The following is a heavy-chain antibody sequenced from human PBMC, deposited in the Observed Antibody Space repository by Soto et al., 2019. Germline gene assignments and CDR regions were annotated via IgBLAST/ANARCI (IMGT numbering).Heavy chain of an antibody. D-gene: IGHD6-13*01. J-gene: IGHJ4*02. Sequence: PGGSMRLSCAASGFIFSSYAMTWVRQAPGKGLEWVSGISGSGSSIYYADSVKGRFTISRDRSMNTLYLQMNSLRADDTAVYYCSKASLAAAAYYYFDYWGQGTLVTVSS. CDR3: SKASLAAAAYYYFDY. CDR2: ISGSGSSI. V-gene: IGHV3-23*01. CDR1: GFIFSSYA.